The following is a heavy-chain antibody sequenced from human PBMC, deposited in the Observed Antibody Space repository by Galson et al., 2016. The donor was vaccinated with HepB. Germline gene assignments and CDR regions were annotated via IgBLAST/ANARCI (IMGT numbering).Heavy chain of an antibody. V-gene: IGHV4-30-2*06. D-gene: IGHD3-16*01. J-gene: IGHJ4*02. Sequence: TLSLTCAVSGASIGVGANSWTWIRQSPGKGLEWIGYIYHSGPPVYNPSLQSRATILEDRSQNLFSLRLTSVTAADTAVYFCARVRDDYVQNWGQGTLVIVSS. CDR3: ARVRDDYVQN. CDR1: GASIGVGANS. CDR2: IYHSGPP.